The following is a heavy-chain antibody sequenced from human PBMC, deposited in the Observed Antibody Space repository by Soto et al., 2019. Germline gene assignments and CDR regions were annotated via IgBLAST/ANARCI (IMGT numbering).Heavy chain of an antibody. CDR3: AKATLRVIHPLVLDY. V-gene: IGHV3-23*01. Sequence: GGSLRLSCEASGVTFSSYSMNWVRQAPGKGLEWISVISGSGGATYFADSVKGRFVISRDNSKNTLYLQMNSLRAEDTAIYYCAKATLRVIHPLVLDYWGQGSLVTVSS. CDR1: GVTFSSYS. J-gene: IGHJ4*02. D-gene: IGHD2-21*01. CDR2: ISGSGGAT.